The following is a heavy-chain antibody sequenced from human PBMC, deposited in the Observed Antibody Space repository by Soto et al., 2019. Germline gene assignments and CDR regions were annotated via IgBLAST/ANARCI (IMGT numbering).Heavy chain of an antibody. CDR1: GGSFIGYY. J-gene: IGHJ4*02. CDR2: INHSGST. D-gene: IGHD4-17*01. CDR3: ARATMTTVTNFDY. Sequence: PSETLSLTCAVYGGSFIGYYWSWIRQPPGKGLEWIGEINHSGSTNYNPSLKSRVTISVDTSKNQFSLKLSSVTAADTAVYYCARATMTTVTNFDYWGQGTLVTVSS. V-gene: IGHV4-34*01.